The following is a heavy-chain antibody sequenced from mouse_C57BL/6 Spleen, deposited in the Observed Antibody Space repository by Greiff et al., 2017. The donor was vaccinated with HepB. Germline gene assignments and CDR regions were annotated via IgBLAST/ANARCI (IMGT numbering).Heavy chain of an antibody. CDR2: INPSNGGT. J-gene: IGHJ3*01. D-gene: IGHD1-1*01. Sequence: QVQLKQPGTELVKPGASVKLSCKASGYTFTSYWMHWVKQRPGQGLEWIGNINPSNGGTNYNEKFKSKATLTVDKSSSTAYMQLSSLTSEDSAVYYCASGNYYGSSYAWFAYWGQGTLVTVSA. V-gene: IGHV1-53*01. CDR1: GYTFTSYW. CDR3: ASGNYYGSSYAWFAY.